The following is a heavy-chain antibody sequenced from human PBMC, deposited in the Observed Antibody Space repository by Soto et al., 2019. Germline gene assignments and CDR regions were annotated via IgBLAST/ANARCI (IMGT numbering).Heavy chain of an antibody. J-gene: IGHJ4*02. CDR2: IFYSGSA. D-gene: IGHD5-18*01. CDR3: ARSPYSYGFNL. V-gene: IGHV4-30-4*01. CDR1: GGSVSSDDHY. Sequence: QVQLQESGPGLVKPSQTLSLTCTVSGGSVSSDDHYWNWIRQPPGKGLEWIGYIFYSGSAFYNPSLQSRVTISVDTSNNQFSLKMQSVTAADTSVYYCARSPYSYGFNLWGQGTLVTVAS.